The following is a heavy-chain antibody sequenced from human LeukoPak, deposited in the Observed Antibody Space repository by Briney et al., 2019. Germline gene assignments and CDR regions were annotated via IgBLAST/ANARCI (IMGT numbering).Heavy chain of an antibody. CDR2: INPDGGS. D-gene: IGHD3-10*01. Sequence: PGGSLRLSCQASGFTFSDYAMSWVRQAPGKGLEWVSSINPDGGSFFADSVKGRFTISRDDYRSVVYLQMNTLSAEDTAVYYCARSGVATCHYWGQGILVAVSS. J-gene: IGHJ4*02. CDR1: GFTFSDYA. V-gene: IGHV3-23*01. CDR3: ARSGVATCHY.